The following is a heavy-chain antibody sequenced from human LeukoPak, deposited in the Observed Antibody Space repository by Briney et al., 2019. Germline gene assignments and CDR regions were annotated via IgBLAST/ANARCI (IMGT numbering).Heavy chain of an antibody. Sequence: KPGGSLRLSCAASGFTFSKAWMIWVRQAQGKGLEWVARIKTKPEGGTTDYAAPVKGRFTISRDDSKNTLYLQMNSLKTEDTAVYYCTSSGSRWDYFDYWGQGTLATVSS. CDR1: GFTFSKAW. CDR3: TSSGSRWDYFDY. D-gene: IGHD4-23*01. J-gene: IGHJ4*02. V-gene: IGHV3-15*05. CDR2: IKTKPEGGTT.